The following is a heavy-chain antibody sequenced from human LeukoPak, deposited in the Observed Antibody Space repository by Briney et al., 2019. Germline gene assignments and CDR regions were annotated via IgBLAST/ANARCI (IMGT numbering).Heavy chain of an antibody. V-gene: IGHV1-46*01. CDR1: GCTFTNYY. Sequence: ASVKVSCKASGCTFTNYYMHWVRQAPGQGLEWMGLINPDVGSTIYPQKFQGRVTMTRDTSTSTVYMELSSLRSEDTAVYYCARALSGTSRMGNDYWGQGTLVTVSS. CDR2: INPDVGST. J-gene: IGHJ4*02. D-gene: IGHD2-2*01. CDR3: ARALSGTSRMGNDY.